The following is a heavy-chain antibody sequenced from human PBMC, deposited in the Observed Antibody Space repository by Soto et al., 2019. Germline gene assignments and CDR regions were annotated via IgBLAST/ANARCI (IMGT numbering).Heavy chain of an antibody. CDR1: GDRVSSNSAS. CDR3: ARGGSGSFSLYYYYGMDV. D-gene: IGHD5-12*01. V-gene: IGHV6-1*01. J-gene: IGHJ6*02. Sequence: SQTLSLTCAISGDRVSSNSASWNWIRQYPSRGLEWLGRAYYRFKWYNDYAVPVKSGITINPSTSNNQFALQLNSVTPEDTAVYYCARGGSGSFSLYYYYGMDVWGQGTTVTVSS. CDR2: AYYRFKWYN.